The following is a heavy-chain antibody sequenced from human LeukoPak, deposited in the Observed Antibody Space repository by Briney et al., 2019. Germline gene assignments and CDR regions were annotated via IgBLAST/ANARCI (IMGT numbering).Heavy chain of an antibody. CDR2: IYYRGST. CDR3: ARPRRDGYNPVDY. Sequence: PSQTLSLTXTVSGGSISSGDYYWSWISQPPGKGLEWIGYIYYRGSTYYNPSIKSRVTLSVDPSKNQFPLKLSSVTAADTAVYYCARPRRDGYNPVDYWGQGTLVTVSS. CDR1: GGSISSGDYY. J-gene: IGHJ4*02. D-gene: IGHD5-24*01. V-gene: IGHV4-30-4*08.